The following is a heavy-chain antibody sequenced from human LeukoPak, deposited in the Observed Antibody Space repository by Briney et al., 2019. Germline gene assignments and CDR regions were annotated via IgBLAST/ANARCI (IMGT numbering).Heavy chain of an antibody. CDR1: GFTFSSYS. J-gene: IGHJ4*02. CDR2: ISSSSSYI. CDR3: ASWEYSSGSFDY. V-gene: IGHV3-21*01. D-gene: IGHD6-19*01. Sequence: GGSLRLSCAASGFTFSSYSMNWVRQAPGKGLEWVSSISSSSSYIYYADSVKGRFTISRDNAKNSLYLQMNSLRAEDTAVYYCASWEYSSGSFDYWGQGTLVTVSS.